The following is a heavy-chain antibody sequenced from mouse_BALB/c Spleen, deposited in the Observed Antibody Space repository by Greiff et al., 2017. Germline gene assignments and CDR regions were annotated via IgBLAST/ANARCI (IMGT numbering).Heavy chain of an antibody. CDR1: GFTFSSFG. CDR3: ARSTMITTVDY. J-gene: IGHJ2*01. CDR2: ISSGSSTI. Sequence: EVKLVESGGGLVQPGGSRKLSCAASGFTFSSFGMHWVRQAPEKGLEWVAYISSGSSTIYYADTVKGRFTISRDNPKNTLFLQMTSLRSEDTAMYYCARSTMITTVDYWGQGTTLTVSS. D-gene: IGHD2-4*01. V-gene: IGHV5-17*02.